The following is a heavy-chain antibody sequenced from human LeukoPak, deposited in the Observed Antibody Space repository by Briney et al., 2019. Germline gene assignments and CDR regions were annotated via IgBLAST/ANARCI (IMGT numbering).Heavy chain of an antibody. CDR3: ARIFRYQLVDYYALDV. J-gene: IGHJ6*02. D-gene: IGHD2-2*01. CDR2: IRQDGSEK. V-gene: IGHV3-7*04. Sequence: GGSLRLSCAASGFTVSSNYMNWVRQAPGKGLEWVANIRQDGSEKKYVDSVKGRFTISRDNAKSSVSLQMNSLRDDDTAVYYCARIFRYQLVDYYALDVWGQGTTVTVSS. CDR1: GFTVSSNY.